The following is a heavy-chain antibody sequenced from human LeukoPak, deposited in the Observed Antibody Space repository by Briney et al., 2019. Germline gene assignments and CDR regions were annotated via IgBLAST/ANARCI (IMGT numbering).Heavy chain of an antibody. V-gene: IGHV1-69*02. J-gene: IGHJ6*02. D-gene: IGHD4-4*01. CDR1: GYTFTGYY. CDR3: AESKDSMDV. Sequence: GASVKVSCKASGYTFTGYYMHWVRQAPGQGLEWMGRIIPILGVANYAQKFQGRVTITADKSTSTAYMELSSLRSEDTAVYYCAESKDSMDVWGQGTTVTVSS. CDR2: IIPILGVA.